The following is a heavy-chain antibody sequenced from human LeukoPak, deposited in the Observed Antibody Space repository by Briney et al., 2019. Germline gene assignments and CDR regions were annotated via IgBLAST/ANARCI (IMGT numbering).Heavy chain of an antibody. CDR2: IYYSGST. Sequence: SETLSLTCTVSGGSISSGDYYWSWIRQPPGKGLEWIGYIYYSGSTYYNPSLKSRVTISVDTSKNQFSLKLSSVTAADTAVYYCARERPYYGMDVWGQGTTVTVSS. J-gene: IGHJ6*02. V-gene: IGHV4-30-4*01. CDR3: ARERPYYGMDV. CDR1: GGSISSGDYY.